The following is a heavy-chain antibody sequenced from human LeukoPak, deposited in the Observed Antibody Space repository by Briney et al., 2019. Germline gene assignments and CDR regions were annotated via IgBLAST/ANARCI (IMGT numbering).Heavy chain of an antibody. D-gene: IGHD5-12*01. Sequence: SETLSLTCTVSGYSISSGYYWGWIRQPPGKGLEWIGSIYHSGSTYYNPSLKSRVTISADTSKNQFSLKLSSLTAADTAVYYCARGGSGYDWFDPWGQGTLVTVSS. J-gene: IGHJ5*02. CDR3: ARGGSGYDWFDP. V-gene: IGHV4-38-2*02. CDR2: IYHSGST. CDR1: GYSISSGYY.